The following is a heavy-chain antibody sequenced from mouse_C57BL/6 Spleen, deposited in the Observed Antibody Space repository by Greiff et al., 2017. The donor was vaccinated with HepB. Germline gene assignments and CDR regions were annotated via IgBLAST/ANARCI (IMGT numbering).Heavy chain of an antibody. D-gene: IGHD2-4*01. CDR1: GYSFTGYY. CDR2: INPSTGGT. V-gene: IGHV1-42*01. CDR3: ANYYDYDGFAY. Sequence: VQLKESGPELVKPGASVKISCKASGYSFTGYYMNWVKQSPEKSLEWIGEINPSTGGTTYNQKFKAKATLTVDKSSSTAYMQLKSLTSEDSAVYYCANYYDYDGFAYWGQGTLVTVSA. J-gene: IGHJ3*01.